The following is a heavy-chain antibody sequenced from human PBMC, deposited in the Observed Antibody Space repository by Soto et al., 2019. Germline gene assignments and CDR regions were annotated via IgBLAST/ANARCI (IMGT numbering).Heavy chain of an antibody. CDR3: SRVPYYYDRNGKIYYFGH. CDR2: IIPIFGTA. J-gene: IGHJ4*02. D-gene: IGHD3-22*01. CDR1: GGTFSSYA. Sequence: SVKVSCKASGGTFSSYAISWVLQAPGQGLEWMGGIIPIFGTANYAQKFQGRVTITADKSTVYLQMNSLRADDTGVYYCSRVPYYYDRNGKIYYFGHWGKGSLVPVSS. V-gene: IGHV1-69*06.